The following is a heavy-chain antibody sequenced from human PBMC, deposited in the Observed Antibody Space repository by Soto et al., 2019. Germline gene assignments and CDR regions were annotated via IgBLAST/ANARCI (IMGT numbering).Heavy chain of an antibody. D-gene: IGHD2-21*01. J-gene: IGHJ3*02. V-gene: IGHV4-30-4*01. Sequence: SETLSLTCTVSGGSISSGDYYWSWIRQPPGKGLEWIGYIYYSGSTYYNPSLKSRVTISVDTSKNQFSLKLSSVTAADTAVYYCAREKRGIPDAFDIWGQGTMVAVSS. CDR2: IYYSGST. CDR1: GGSISSGDYY. CDR3: AREKRGIPDAFDI.